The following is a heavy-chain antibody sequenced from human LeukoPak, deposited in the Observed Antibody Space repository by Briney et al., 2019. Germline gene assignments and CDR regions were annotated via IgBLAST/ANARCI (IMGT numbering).Heavy chain of an antibody. V-gene: IGHV1-2*02. Sequence: ASVKVSCKASGYTFSGSGWYLYWLRQAPGQGLECLGWIHPYNGDTAYAQKFQGRVAMTRDTSISTAYMELSRLRPDDTAVYYWARDGPAQIVEFAFWGQGPWSPSPQ. CDR1: GYTFSGSGWY. D-gene: IGHD3-22*01. CDR3: ARDGPAQIVEFAF. J-gene: IGHJ4*02. CDR2: IHPYNGDT.